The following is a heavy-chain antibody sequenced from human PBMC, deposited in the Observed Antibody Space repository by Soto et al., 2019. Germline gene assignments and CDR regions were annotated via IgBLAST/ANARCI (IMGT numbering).Heavy chain of an antibody. J-gene: IGHJ3*02. D-gene: IGHD1-1*01. Sequence: GGSLRLSCAASGFTFSDYYMSWIRQAPGKGLEWVSYISSSGSTIYYADSVKGRFTISRDNAKNSLYLQMNSLRAEDTAVYYCARGMETTGTKLNAFDIWGQGTMVTVSS. V-gene: IGHV3-11*01. CDR2: ISSSGSTI. CDR3: ARGMETTGTKLNAFDI. CDR1: GFTFSDYY.